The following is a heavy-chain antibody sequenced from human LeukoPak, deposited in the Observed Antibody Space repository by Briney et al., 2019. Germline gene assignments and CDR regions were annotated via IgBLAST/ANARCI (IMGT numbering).Heavy chain of an antibody. J-gene: IGHJ4*02. CDR2: IYYSGST. CDR3: ASHRTYYYDSSGYYHEDY. V-gene: IGHV4-39*01. CDR1: GGSISSSSYY. Sequence: SETLSLTCTDSGGSISSSSYYWGWIRQPPGKGLEWIGSIYYSGSTCYNPSLKSRVTISVDTSKNQFSLKLSSVTAADTAVYYCASHRTYYYDSSGYYHEDYWGQGTLVTVSS. D-gene: IGHD3-22*01.